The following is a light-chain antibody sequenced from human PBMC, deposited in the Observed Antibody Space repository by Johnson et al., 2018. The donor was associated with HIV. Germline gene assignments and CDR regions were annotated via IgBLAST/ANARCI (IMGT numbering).Light chain of an antibody. CDR2: ENT. CDR1: SSNIGNNY. Sequence: QSVLTQPPSVSAAPGQKVTISCSGSSSNIGNNYVSWYQQVPGTAPKLLIYENTNRPSGLPDRFSGSKSGTSATLGITGLQTGDEADYYCGTWDSSLSAGFFGTGTKVTVL. CDR3: GTWDSSLSAGF. J-gene: IGLJ1*01. V-gene: IGLV1-51*02.